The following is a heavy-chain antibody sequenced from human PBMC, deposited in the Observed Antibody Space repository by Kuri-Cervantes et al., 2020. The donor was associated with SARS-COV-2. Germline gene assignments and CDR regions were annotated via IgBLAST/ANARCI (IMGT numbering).Heavy chain of an antibody. V-gene: IGHV4-34*01. Sequence: SCAVYGGSFSGYYWSWSREPPGTGLELIGEINHSGSTNYNPSLKRRVTIPVDTSNNQFSLKLSSETAADTAIYYCARHYAFDRFHNWGQGTQVTVSS. J-gene: IGHJ4*02. CDR3: ARHYAFDRFHN. CDR2: INHSGST. D-gene: IGHD3-9*01. CDR1: GGSFSGYY.